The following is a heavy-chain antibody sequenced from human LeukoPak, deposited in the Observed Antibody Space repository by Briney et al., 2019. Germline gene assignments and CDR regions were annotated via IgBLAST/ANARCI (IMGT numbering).Heavy chain of an antibody. CDR1: RFTFSSSW. D-gene: IGHD2-2*01. CDR2: IKQDGSDK. V-gene: IGHV3-7*05. CDR3: AREAGPAYCSTTSCLNWFDP. J-gene: IGHJ5*02. Sequence: GGSLRLSCEASRFTFSSSWMSWVRQAPGKGLEWVANIKQDGSDKYYVDSVKGRFTISRDNAKNSLYLEMNSLRAEDTAVYYRAREAGPAYCSTTSCLNWFDPWGQGTLVTVSS.